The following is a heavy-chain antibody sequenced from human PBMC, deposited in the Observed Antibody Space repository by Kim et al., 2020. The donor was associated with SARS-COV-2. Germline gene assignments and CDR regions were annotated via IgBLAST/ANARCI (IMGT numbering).Heavy chain of an antibody. Sequence: ASVKVSCKASGYTFTSYDINWVRQATGQWLEWMGWMNPNSGNTGYAQKFQGRVTMTRNTSISTAYMELSSLRSEDTAVYYCARGHIVVVPAASMDVWGQGTTVTVSS. V-gene: IGHV1-8*01. CDR2: MNPNSGNT. D-gene: IGHD2-2*01. J-gene: IGHJ6*02. CDR1: GYTFTSYD. CDR3: ARGHIVVVPAASMDV.